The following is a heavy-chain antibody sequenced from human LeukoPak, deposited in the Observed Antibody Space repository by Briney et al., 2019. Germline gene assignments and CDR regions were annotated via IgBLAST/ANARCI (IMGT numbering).Heavy chain of an antibody. J-gene: IGHJ6*03. CDR1: GFTFSSYW. CDR2: IKQDGSEK. CDR3: ATGADYYYYMDV. Sequence: PGGSLRLSCAASGFTFSSYWMSSVRQAPGKGLEWVANIKQDGSEKYYVDSVKGRFTISRDNAKNSLYLQMNSLRAEDTAVYYCATGADYYYYMDVWGKGTTVTVSS. V-gene: IGHV3-7*01.